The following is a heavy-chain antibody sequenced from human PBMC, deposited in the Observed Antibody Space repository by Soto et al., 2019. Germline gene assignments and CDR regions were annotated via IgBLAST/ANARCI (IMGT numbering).Heavy chain of an antibody. CDR1: GGSISSYY. D-gene: IGHD3-22*01. J-gene: IGHJ5*02. CDR2: IYTSGST. CDR3: ASAAYQRTAAIAYNSFVP. Sequence: SETLSLTCTVSGGSISSYYWSWIRQPSGKGLEWIGRIYTSGSTNYSPSLKSRVTMSVDRPKNQFSLKLSSVTAADTAVYYCASAAYQRTAAIAYNSFVPWGQGTLVTVSS. V-gene: IGHV4-4*07.